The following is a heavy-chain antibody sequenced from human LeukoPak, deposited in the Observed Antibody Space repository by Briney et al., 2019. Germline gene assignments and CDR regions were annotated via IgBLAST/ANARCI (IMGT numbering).Heavy chain of an antibody. V-gene: IGHV4-39*01. J-gene: IGHJ3*02. Sequence: PSETLSLTCTVSGGSISSSSYYWGWIRQPPGKGLEWIGSIYYSGSTYYNPSLKSRVTISVDTSKNQFSLKLSSVTAADTAVYYCARQTGITMIVVVYAFDIWGQGTMVTVSS. CDR2: IYYSGST. CDR1: GGSISSSSYY. D-gene: IGHD3-22*01. CDR3: ARQTGITMIVVVYAFDI.